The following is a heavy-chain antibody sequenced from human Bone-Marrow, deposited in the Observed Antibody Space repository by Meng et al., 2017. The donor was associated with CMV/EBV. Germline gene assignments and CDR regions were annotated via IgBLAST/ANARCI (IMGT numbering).Heavy chain of an antibody. V-gene: IGHV3-21*01. CDR1: GFTFSSYS. J-gene: IGHJ4*02. D-gene: IGHD3-22*01. CDR3: ARDGPSYYYDSSGLFDY. CDR2: ISSSSSYI. Sequence: GGSLRLSCAASGFTFSSYSMNWVRQAPGKGLEWVSSISSSSSYIYYADSVKGRFTISRDNAKNSLYLQMNSLRAEDTAVYYCARDGPSYYYDSSGLFDYWGQGTLVTVSS.